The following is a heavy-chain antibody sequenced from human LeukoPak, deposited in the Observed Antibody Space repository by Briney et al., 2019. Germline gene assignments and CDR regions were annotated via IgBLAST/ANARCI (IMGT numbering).Heavy chain of an antibody. Sequence: PRGSLRLSCAASGFTFSSYAMHWVRQAPGKGLEWVSGINDRGGNTYYGDSVKGRFTVSRDNSKNTLYLQMNSLRAEDTAVYYCAKLGYYCSGGSCYSRALDVWGQGTTVTVSS. V-gene: IGHV3-23*01. D-gene: IGHD2-15*01. CDR3: AKLGYYCSGGSCYSRALDV. CDR1: GFTFSSYA. CDR2: INDRGGNT. J-gene: IGHJ6*02.